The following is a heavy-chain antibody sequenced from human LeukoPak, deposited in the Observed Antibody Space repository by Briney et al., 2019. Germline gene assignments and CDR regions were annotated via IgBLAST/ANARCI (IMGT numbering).Heavy chain of an antibody. V-gene: IGHV3-23*01. CDR3: AKARYTSSWSYFDY. CDR2: LSASGSST. J-gene: IGHJ4*02. Sequence: PGGSLRLSCAASRFTFNRYAMIWVRQAPGKGLEWVSALSASGSSTYYADSVKGRFTISRDNSKNTLYLQMNTLRAEDTAVYSCAKARYTSSWSYFDYWGQGTLVTVSS. D-gene: IGHD6-13*01. CDR1: RFTFNRYA.